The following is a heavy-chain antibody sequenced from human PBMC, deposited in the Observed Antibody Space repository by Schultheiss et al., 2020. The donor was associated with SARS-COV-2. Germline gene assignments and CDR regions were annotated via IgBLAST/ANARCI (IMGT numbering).Heavy chain of an antibody. D-gene: IGHD6-13*01. J-gene: IGHJ5*02. V-gene: IGHV4-39*01. CDR3: ARHAAGSSWYFWFDP. Sequence: SETLSLTCTVSGGSVSNTNYYWGWIRQAPGKGLEWIGSIHHSGRVDNNPSLRSRLTMSLDTSKNQFSLELSDVTAADTGVYYCARHAAGSSWYFWFDPWGQGTLVTVSS. CDR2: IHHSGRV. CDR1: GGSVSNTNYY.